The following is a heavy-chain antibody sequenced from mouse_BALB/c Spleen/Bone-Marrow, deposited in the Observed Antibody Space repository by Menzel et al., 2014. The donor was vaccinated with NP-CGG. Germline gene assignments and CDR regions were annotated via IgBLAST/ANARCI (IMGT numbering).Heavy chain of an antibody. CDR1: GYSITSGYS. Sequence: DVHLVESGPDLVKPSQSLSLTCTVTGYSITSGYSWHWIRQFPGNKLEWMGYIHYSGSTNYNPSLKSRISITRDASKNQFFLQLNSVTTEDTATYYCARPGNYDSTLAYWGQGTLVTVSA. CDR2: IHYSGST. CDR3: ARPGNYDSTLAY. D-gene: IGHD2-4*01. J-gene: IGHJ3*01. V-gene: IGHV3-1*02.